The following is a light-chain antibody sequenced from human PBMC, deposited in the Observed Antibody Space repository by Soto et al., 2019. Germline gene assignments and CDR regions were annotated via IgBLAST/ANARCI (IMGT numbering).Light chain of an antibody. CDR3: SSYRTGSRV. CDR2: EVS. Sequence: QSALTQPASVSGSPGQSITISCTGTNNDVGAYTYVSWYQQHPGKAPRLIIYEVSERPSGVSNRFSGSKSGNTASLVISGLQAEDEADYYCSSYRTGSRVFGGGTQLTV. CDR1: NNDVGAYTY. J-gene: IGLJ2*01. V-gene: IGLV2-14*01.